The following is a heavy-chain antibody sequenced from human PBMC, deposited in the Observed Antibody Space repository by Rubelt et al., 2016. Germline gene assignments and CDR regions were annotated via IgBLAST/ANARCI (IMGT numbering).Heavy chain of an antibody. V-gene: IGHV4-34*01. CDR2: IDYSGST. J-gene: IGHJ5*02. D-gene: IGHD4-17*01. CDR1: GGSFSGYY. Sequence: QVQLQQWGAGLLKPSETLSLTCAVYGGSFSGYYWSWIRQPPGKGLEWIGSIDYSGSTYSNPSLKSRVTISVDTSKNQFSLKLKSVTAADTAVYYCARRRTVPQNWFDPWGQGTLVTVSS. CDR3: ARRRTVPQNWFDP.